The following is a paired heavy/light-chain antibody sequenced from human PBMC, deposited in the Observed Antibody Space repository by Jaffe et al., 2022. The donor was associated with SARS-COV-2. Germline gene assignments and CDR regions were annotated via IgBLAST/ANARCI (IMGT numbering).Heavy chain of an antibody. J-gene: IGHJ3*02. CDR3: ARDGSYYYDSSGNAFDI. CDR2: ISSSGSTI. CDR1: GFTFSDYY. V-gene: IGHV3-11*01. D-gene: IGHD3-22*01. Sequence: QVQLVESGGGLVKPGGSLRLSCAASGFTFSDYYMSWIRQAPGKGLEWVSYISSSGSTIYYADSVKGRFTISRDNAKNSLYLQMNSLRAEDTAVYYCARDGSYYYDSSGNAFDIWGQGTMVTVSS.
Light chain of an antibody. CDR3: CSYAGSYIVV. V-gene: IGLV2-11*01. CDR1: SSDVGGYNY. CDR2: DVS. J-gene: IGLJ2*01. Sequence: QSALTQPRSVSGSPGQSVTISCTGTSSDVGGYNYVSWYQQHPGKAPKLMIYDVSKRPSGVPDRFSGSKSGNTASLTISGLQAEDEADYYCCSYAGSYIVVFGGGTKLTVL.